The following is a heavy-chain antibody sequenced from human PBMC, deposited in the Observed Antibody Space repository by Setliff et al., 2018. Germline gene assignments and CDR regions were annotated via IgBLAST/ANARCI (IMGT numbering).Heavy chain of an antibody. J-gene: IGHJ4*02. V-gene: IGHV3-7*03. Sequence: GGSLRLSCAASGFPFSTYWLNWVRQAPGKGLEWVANIKQDGSEKYYVDSVKGRFTIARDNAQNSLFLQMNSLRVEDTAIYYCAKDVVGYSSTWPKRDYFDSWGQGTLVTVSS. CDR2: IKQDGSEK. CDR3: AKDVVGYSSTWPKRDYFDS. CDR1: GFPFSTYW. D-gene: IGHD6-13*01.